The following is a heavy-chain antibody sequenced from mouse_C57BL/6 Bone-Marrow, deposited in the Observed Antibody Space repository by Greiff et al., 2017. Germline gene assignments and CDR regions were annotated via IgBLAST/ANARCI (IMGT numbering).Heavy chain of an antibody. D-gene: IGHD2-3*01. CDR3: ASKGNDGYYGGFAY. J-gene: IGHJ3*01. CDR2: IYPGSGST. V-gene: IGHV1-55*01. CDR1: GYTFTSYW. Sequence: VQLQQPGAELVKPGASVKMSCKASGYTFTSYWITWVKQRPGQGLEWIGDIYPGSGSTNYNEKFKSKATLTVDTSSSTAYMQLSSLTSADAAVYYCASKGNDGYYGGFAYWGQGTLVTVSA.